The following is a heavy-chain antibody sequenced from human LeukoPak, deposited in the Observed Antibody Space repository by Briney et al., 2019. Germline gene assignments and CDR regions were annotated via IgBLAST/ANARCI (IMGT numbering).Heavy chain of an antibody. Sequence: GGSLRLSCTASGFTFGDYAMSWFRQAPGKGLEWVGFIRSKAYGGTTEYAASVKGRFTISRDDSKSIAYLQMNSLKTEDTAVYYCTRVARRYCGGDCYPSYWGQGTLVTVSS. CDR3: TRVARRYCGGDCYPSY. CDR2: IRSKAYGGTT. CDR1: GFTFGDYA. J-gene: IGHJ4*02. V-gene: IGHV3-49*03. D-gene: IGHD2-21*02.